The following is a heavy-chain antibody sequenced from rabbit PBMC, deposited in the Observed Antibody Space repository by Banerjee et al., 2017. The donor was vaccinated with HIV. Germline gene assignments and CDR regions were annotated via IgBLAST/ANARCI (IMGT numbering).Heavy chain of an antibody. J-gene: IGHJ4*01. CDR3: ARGYGFGGYGYGCNL. D-gene: IGHD3-1*01. CDR1: GFSFSSNYY. V-gene: IGHV1S40*01. CDR2: IYTGSSGST. Sequence: QSLEESGGDLVKPGASLTLTCTASGFSFSSNYYMCWVRQAPGKGLEWIACIYTGSSGSTYYASWAKGRFTISKTSSTTVTLQMTSLTAADTATYFCARGYGFGGYGYGCNLWGPGTLVTVS.